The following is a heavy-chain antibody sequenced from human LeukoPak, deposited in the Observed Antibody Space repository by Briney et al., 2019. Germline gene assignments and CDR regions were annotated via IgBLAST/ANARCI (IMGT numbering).Heavy chain of an antibody. CDR2: ISFKNGNT. CDR3: AKGGSTRPWSFDI. Sequence: ASVKVSCKASGYSLINYGISWVRQAPGQGLEWMGWISFKNGNTNSAQKLQGRVTMTTDTSTSTAYMELMGLRSDDTAVYYCAKGGSTRPWSFDIWGQGTMVTVSS. V-gene: IGHV1-18*01. D-gene: IGHD2-2*01. CDR1: GYSLINYG. J-gene: IGHJ3*02.